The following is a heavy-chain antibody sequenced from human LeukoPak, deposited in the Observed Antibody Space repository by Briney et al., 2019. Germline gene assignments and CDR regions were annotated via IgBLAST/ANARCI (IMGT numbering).Heavy chain of an antibody. CDR1: GFTFSSYG. CDR3: ARDQDYGGNSPHDY. J-gene: IGHJ4*02. Sequence: PGGSLRLSCAASGFTFSSYGMSWVRQAPGKGLEWVSGINWNGGSTGYADSVKGRFTISRDNAKNSLYLQMNSLRAEDTALHHCARDQDYGGNSPHDYWGQGTLVTVSS. D-gene: IGHD4-23*01. CDR2: INWNGGST. V-gene: IGHV3-20*01.